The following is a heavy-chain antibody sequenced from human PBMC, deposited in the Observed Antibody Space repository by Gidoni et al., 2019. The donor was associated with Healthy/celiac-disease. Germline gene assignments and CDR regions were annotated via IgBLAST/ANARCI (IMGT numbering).Heavy chain of an antibody. Sequence: QVQLQESGPGLVKPSQPLSLTCTVSGGSISSGSYYWSWIRQPAGKGLEWIGRIYTSGSTNYNPSLKSRVTISVDTSKNQFSLKLSSVTAADTAVYYCARGYYDFWRKSYYYMDVWGKGTTVTVSS. D-gene: IGHD3-3*01. V-gene: IGHV4-61*02. J-gene: IGHJ6*03. CDR3: ARGYYDFWRKSYYYMDV. CDR1: GGSISSGSYY. CDR2: IYTSGST.